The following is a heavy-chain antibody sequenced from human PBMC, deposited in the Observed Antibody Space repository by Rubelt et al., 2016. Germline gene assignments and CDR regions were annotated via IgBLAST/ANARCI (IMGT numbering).Heavy chain of an antibody. CDR1: GYTFTSYY. Sequence: QVQLVQSGAEVKKPGASVKVSCKASGYTFTSYYMHWVRQAPGQGLEWMGIINPSWGNTSYAQKFQGRVTMTRDTATSTVYMELSSLRSEDTAVYYCARGAGGRYFDWYDAFDIWGQGTMVTVSS. J-gene: IGHJ3*02. D-gene: IGHD3-9*01. V-gene: IGHV1-46*01. CDR3: ARGAGGRYFDWYDAFDI. CDR2: INPSWGNT.